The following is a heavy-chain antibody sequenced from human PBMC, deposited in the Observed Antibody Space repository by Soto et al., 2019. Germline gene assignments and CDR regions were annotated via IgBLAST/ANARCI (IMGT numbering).Heavy chain of an antibody. Sequence: ASVKVSCKVSGYTLTVLSMHWVRQAPGKGLEWMGGFDPEDGETIYAQKFQGRVTMTEDTSTDTAYMELSSLRSEDTAVYYCATVSRYCSGGSCYSYGYWGQGTLVTVSS. V-gene: IGHV1-24*01. CDR2: FDPEDGET. CDR3: ATVSRYCSGGSCYSYGY. D-gene: IGHD2-15*01. J-gene: IGHJ4*02. CDR1: GYTLTVLS.